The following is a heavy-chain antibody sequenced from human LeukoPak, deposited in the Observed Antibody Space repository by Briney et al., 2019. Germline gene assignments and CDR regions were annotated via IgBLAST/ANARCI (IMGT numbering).Heavy chain of an antibody. V-gene: IGHV4-34*01. CDR2: INHSGST. J-gene: IGHJ4*02. Sequence: PSETLSLTCAVYGGSFSGYYWSWIRQPPRKGLEWIGEINHSGSTNYNPSLKSRVTISVDTSKTQFSLKLSSVTAADTAVYYCARSRLHPIIFDYWGQGTLVTVSS. D-gene: IGHD5-24*01. CDR3: ARSRLHPIIFDY. CDR1: GGSFSGYY.